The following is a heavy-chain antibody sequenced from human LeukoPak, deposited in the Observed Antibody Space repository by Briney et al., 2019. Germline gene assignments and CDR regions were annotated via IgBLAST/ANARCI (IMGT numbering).Heavy chain of an antibody. CDR2: ISNVGSST. CDR3: ARGHWFDP. CDR1: GFTFSSSW. Sequence: GGSLRLSCAASGFTFSSSWMHWVRQAPGKGLVWVSRISNVGSSTNYADSVKGRFTISRDNAKNSLYLQMNSLRAEDTAVYYCARGHWFDPWGQGTLVTVSS. V-gene: IGHV3-74*01. J-gene: IGHJ5*02.